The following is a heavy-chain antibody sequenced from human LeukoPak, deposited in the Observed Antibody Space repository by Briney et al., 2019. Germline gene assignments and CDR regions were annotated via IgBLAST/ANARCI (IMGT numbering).Heavy chain of an antibody. V-gene: IGHV3-21*01. CDR3: ARSDCSGGSCYDY. J-gene: IGHJ4*02. CDR1: GGSISSSS. CDR2: ISSSSSYI. D-gene: IGHD2-15*01. Sequence: ETLSLTCTVSGGSISSSSDYWGWIRQAPGKGLEWVSSISSSSSYIYYADSVKGRFTISRDNAKNSLYLQINSLRAEDTAVYYCARSDCSGGSCYDYWGQGTLVTVSS.